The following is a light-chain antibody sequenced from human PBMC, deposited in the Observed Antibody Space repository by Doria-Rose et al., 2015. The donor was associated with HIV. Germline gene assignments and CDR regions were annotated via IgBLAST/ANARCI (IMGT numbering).Light chain of an antibody. J-gene: IGKJ1*01. CDR3: HQYGTSWT. CDR1: QSFSSTY. Sequence: TQSPGTLSLSPGERATLSCRASQSFSSTYLAWYQQIPGQAPSLLIYDGSTRATGIPDRFSASGSGTDFTHTINRLEPEDFALYYCHQYGTSWTFGQGTKVEI. V-gene: IGKV3-20*01. CDR2: DGS.